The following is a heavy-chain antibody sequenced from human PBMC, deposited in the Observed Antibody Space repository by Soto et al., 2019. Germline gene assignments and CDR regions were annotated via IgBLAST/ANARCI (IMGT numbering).Heavy chain of an antibody. CDR2: IYWDDDK. Sequence: QITLKEAGPTLVKPTQTLTLTCSFSGFSLITSGGGVGWSRQPPGKALEWLALIYWDDDKGYSTSLKSRLTITKYTSRNQVVLTMTNMDPADTATYYCAHTMAPRILDYWGQGTLVTVSS. CDR1: GFSLITSGGG. D-gene: IGHD3-3*01. V-gene: IGHV2-5*02. J-gene: IGHJ4*02. CDR3: AHTMAPRILDY.